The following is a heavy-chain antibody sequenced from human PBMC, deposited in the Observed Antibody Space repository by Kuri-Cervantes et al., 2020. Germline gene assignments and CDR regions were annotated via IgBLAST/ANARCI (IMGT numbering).Heavy chain of an antibody. CDR3: AGGEVIFCFDI. V-gene: IGHV3-30*03. J-gene: IGHJ3*02. Sequence: GESLKISCAASGFTFSSYGMHWVRQAPGKGLEWVAVISYDGSNKYYADSVKGRFTISRDNSKNTLYLQMNSPRAEDTAVYYCAGGEVIFCFDIWGQGTMVTVSS. CDR1: GFTFSSYG. CDR2: ISYDGSNK. D-gene: IGHD3-16*01.